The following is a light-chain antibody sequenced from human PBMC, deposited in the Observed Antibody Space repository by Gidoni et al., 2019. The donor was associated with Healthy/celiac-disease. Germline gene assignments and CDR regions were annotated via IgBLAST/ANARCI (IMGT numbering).Light chain of an antibody. J-gene: IGKJ2*01. V-gene: IGKV3-20*01. Sequence: EIVLTQSPGTRSLSPGERATLSCRASQSVSSSYLAWYQQKPGQAPRLLIYGASSRATGIPDRFSGSGSGTDFTLTISSLEPEDFAVYYCQQYGSSYTFGQGTKLEIK. CDR3: QQYGSSYT. CDR1: QSVSSSY. CDR2: GAS.